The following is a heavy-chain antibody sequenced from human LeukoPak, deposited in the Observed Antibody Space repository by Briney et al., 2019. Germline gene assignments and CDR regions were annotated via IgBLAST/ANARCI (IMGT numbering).Heavy chain of an antibody. Sequence: SETLSLTCTVSDGSITRSSYYWGWIRQTPGEGLNWIGSIYYTGIAYYNPSLQGRVTMSVDTSKNQFSLKLNSVTVADTAVYYCARLRVTTGFDYWDQGIPVTVSS. D-gene: IGHD2-21*02. CDR3: ARLRVTTGFDY. V-gene: IGHV4-39*01. CDR2: IYYTGIA. J-gene: IGHJ4*02. CDR1: DGSITRSSYY.